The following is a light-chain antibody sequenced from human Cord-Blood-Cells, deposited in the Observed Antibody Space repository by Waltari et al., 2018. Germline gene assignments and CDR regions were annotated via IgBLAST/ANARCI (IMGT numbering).Light chain of an antibody. CDR2: SNN. V-gene: IGLV1-44*01. CDR3: AAWDDSLNAWV. J-gene: IGLJ3*02. Sequence: QSVLPQPPSASGTPGQRVTISCSGSSSNIGRNTVNWYQQLPGTAPKLPNHSNNQRPSGVPDRFSGSKSGTSASLAISGLQSEDEADYYCAAWDDSLNAWVFGGGTKLTVL. CDR1: SSNIGRNT.